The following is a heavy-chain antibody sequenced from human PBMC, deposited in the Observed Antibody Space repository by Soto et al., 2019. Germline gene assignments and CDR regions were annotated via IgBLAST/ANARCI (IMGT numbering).Heavy chain of an antibody. CDR3: ASLRGVLRFLEWFGPSPHYYGMDV. CDR2: ISYDGSNK. V-gene: IGHV3-30-3*01. J-gene: IGHJ6*01. D-gene: IGHD3-3*01. CDR1: GFTFSSYA. Sequence: PGGSLRLSCAASGFTFSSYAMHWVRQAPGKGLEWVAVISYDGSNKYYADSVKGRFTISRDNSKNTLYLQMNSLRAEDTAVYYCASLRGVLRFLEWFGPSPHYYGMDVWGQGTTVTVSS.